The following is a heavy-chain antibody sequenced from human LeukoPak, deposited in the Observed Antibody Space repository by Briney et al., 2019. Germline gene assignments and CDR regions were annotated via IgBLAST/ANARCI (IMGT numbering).Heavy chain of an antibody. CDR2: INWSGGST. V-gene: IGHV3-20*04. J-gene: IGHJ3*02. Sequence: GGSLRLSCAASGVTFDDYGMSWVRQAPGKGLEWVSGINWSGGSTGYADSVKGRFTISRDNAKNSLYLQMNSLRAEDTALYYCARGRITMIVVDAFDIWGQGTMVTVSS. D-gene: IGHD3-22*01. CDR3: ARGRITMIVVDAFDI. CDR1: GVTFDDYG.